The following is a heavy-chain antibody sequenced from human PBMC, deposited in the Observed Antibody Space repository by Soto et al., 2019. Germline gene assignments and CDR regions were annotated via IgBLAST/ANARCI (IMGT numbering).Heavy chain of an antibody. J-gene: IGHJ4*02. Sequence: GGSLRLSCAASGFTFSSYAMSWVRQAPGKXLEWVSAISGSGGSTYYADSVKGRFTISRDNSKNTLYLQMNSLRAEDTAVYYCAKDRIPNYYDSQTLFDYWGQGPLVTVSS. CDR1: GFTFSSYA. V-gene: IGHV3-23*01. D-gene: IGHD3-22*01. CDR3: AKDRIPNYYDSQTLFDY. CDR2: ISGSGGST.